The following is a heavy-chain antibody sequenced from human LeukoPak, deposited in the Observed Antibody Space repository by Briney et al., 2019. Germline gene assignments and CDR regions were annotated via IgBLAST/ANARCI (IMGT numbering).Heavy chain of an antibody. J-gene: IGHJ3*02. D-gene: IGHD4-11*01. CDR1: GFTFSGYW. Sequence: PGGSLRLSCAASGFTFSGYWMSWVRQAPGKGLEWVAHIKSDGSEKYYVDSVKGRFTISRDNAKNSLYLPVNSLRAEDTAVYYCARNSRYSFDIWGQGTMVTVSS. CDR3: ARNSRYSFDI. V-gene: IGHV3-7*04. CDR2: IKSDGSEK.